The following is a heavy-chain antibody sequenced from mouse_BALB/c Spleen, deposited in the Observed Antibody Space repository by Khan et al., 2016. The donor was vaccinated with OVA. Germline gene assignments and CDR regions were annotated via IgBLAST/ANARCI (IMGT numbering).Heavy chain of an antibody. J-gene: IGHJ3*01. CDR2: ISSTGTYT. Sequence: DVMLVESGGGLVKPGGSLKLSCEVSGFAFNSYDMSWVRQTPEKRLEWVATISSTGTYTYYPDSVKGRFTISRDTARNTLYLQMSSLRSEDTALYYCTRPSYYGNPWFTYWGQGTLVTVSA. D-gene: IGHD2-10*01. CDR1: GFAFNSYD. CDR3: TRPSYYGNPWFTY. V-gene: IGHV5-9*02.